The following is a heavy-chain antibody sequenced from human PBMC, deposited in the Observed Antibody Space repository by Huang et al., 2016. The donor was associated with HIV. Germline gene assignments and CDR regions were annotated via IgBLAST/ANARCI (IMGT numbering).Heavy chain of an antibody. CDR2: ILRMLWRA. J-gene: IGHJ6*03. CDR3: ASGASYEIWTPYYSGWHYSMDV. D-gene: IGHD3-9*01. CDR1: GGSFKISG. V-gene: IGHV1-69*13. Sequence: QVHLVQSGAEVKKPGSSVRVSCTASGGSFKISGISWVRQAPGQGREWLGGILRMLWRANYAQKRSERVTITARESTTTVYMDLTSLRPEDTAVYYCASGASYEIWTPYYSGWHYSMDVWGEGTTVTVSS.